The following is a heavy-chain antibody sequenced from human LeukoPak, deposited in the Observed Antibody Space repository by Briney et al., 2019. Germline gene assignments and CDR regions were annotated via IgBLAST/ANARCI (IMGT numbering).Heavy chain of an antibody. V-gene: IGHV3-64*01. CDR1: GFTFSNYP. J-gene: IGHJ4*02. CDR3: ARGHVVGAHVYNFDY. CDR2: ISSDGGNT. Sequence: GGSLRLSCAASGFTFSNYPMYWVRQAPGKGLEYVSAISSDGGNTYYANSVKGRFTISRDNSMNTLYLQMGSLRAEDLAVYYCARGHVVGAHVYNFDYWGQGTLVTVSS. D-gene: IGHD1-26*01.